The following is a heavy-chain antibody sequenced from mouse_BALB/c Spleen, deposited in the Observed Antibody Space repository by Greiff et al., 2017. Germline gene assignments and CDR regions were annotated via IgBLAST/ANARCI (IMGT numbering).Heavy chain of an antibody. J-gene: IGHJ2*01. Sequence: QVQLQESGPGLVAPSQSLSITCTVSGFSLTSYGVHWVRQPPGKGLEWLGVIWAGGSTNYNSALMSRLSISKDNSKSQVFLKMNSLQNDDTAMYYCARELLGYFDYWGQGTTLTVSS. CDR3: ARELLGYFDY. CDR1: GFSLTSYG. D-gene: IGHD2-12*01. CDR2: IWAGGST. V-gene: IGHV2-9*02.